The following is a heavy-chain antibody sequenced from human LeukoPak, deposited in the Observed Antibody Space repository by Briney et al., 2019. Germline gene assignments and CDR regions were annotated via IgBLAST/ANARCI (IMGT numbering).Heavy chain of an antibody. CDR2: IYENGGTT. V-gene: IGHV3-23*01. J-gene: IGHJ4*02. Sequence: TGGSLRLSCVGSGFTFRSHAMSWVRQAPEKGLEFVSGIYENGGTTYYADSVKGRFSISRDNSKNTLYLQMDSLRGEDTAVFYCARDQYDTWSRRGNFDSWGQGTLVIVSS. CDR1: GFTFRSHA. CDR3: ARDQYDTWSRRGNFDS. D-gene: IGHD3-3*01.